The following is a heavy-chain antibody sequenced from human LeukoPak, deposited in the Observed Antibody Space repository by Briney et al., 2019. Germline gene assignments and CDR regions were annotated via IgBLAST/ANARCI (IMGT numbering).Heavy chain of an antibody. CDR2: ISAYNGNT. CDR1: GYTVTSYG. V-gene: IGHV1-18*01. Sequence: ASVKLSCKASGYTVTSYGISWVRQAPGQGLEWMGWISAYNGNTNYAQKLQGRVTMTTDTSTSTAYMELRSLRSDDTAVYYCARIEVATTNFDYWGQGTLVTVSS. CDR3: ARIEVATTNFDY. D-gene: IGHD5-12*01. J-gene: IGHJ4*02.